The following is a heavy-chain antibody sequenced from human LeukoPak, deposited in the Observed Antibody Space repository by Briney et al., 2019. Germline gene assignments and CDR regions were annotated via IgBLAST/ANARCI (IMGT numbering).Heavy chain of an antibody. J-gene: IGHJ5*02. D-gene: IGHD3-10*01. CDR1: GFTFSSYW. Sequence: GGSLRLSCAASGFTFSSYWMSWVRQAPGKGLEWVANIKQDGSEKYYVDSVKGRFTISRDNAKNSLYLQMNSLRAEDTAVYYCARDVSRYGSGSCRLNWFDPWGQETLVTVSS. V-gene: IGHV3-7*03. CDR2: IKQDGSEK. CDR3: ARDVSRYGSGSCRLNWFDP.